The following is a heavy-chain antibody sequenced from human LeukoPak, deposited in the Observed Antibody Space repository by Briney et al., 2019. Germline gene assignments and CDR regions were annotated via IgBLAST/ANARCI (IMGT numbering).Heavy chain of an antibody. J-gene: IGHJ4*02. D-gene: IGHD3-10*01. Sequence: GESLKISCKGSGYTFTSFWIGWVRQMPEKGLEWMGIINPGDSDTRYSPSFQGQVTISADKSISTTYLQWSSLKASDTAIYYCARHGDYGPGYSLDNWGPGTLVTVSS. V-gene: IGHV5-51*01. CDR1: GYTFTSFW. CDR2: INPGDSDT. CDR3: ARHGDYGPGYSLDN.